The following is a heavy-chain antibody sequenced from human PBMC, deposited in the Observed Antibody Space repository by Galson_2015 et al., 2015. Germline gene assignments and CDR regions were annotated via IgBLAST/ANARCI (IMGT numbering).Heavy chain of an antibody. Sequence: ETLSLTCTVSGGSISSYYWSWIRQPPGKGLEWIGYIYYSGSTNYNPSLKSRVTISVDTSKNQFSLKLSSVTAADTAVYYCARVWWREFSMIDPWGQGTLVTVSS. V-gene: IGHV4-59*01. J-gene: IGHJ5*02. CDR3: ARVWWREFSMIDP. CDR2: IYYSGST. CDR1: GGSISSYY. D-gene: IGHD3-16*01.